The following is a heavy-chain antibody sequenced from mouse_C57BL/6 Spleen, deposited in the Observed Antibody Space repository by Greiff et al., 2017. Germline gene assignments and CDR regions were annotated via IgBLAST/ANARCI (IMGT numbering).Heavy chain of an antibody. Sequence: EVQLQEPGPGLVKPSQSLSLSCSATGYTITSGYYWNWIRQSPGNKLEWMGYIPYDGSNNYNQSLKNRISITRDTSKNQFILKLNAVTTEDTATYYCARDGYFDYWGQGTTLTVSS. V-gene: IGHV3-6*01. CDR1: GYTITSGYY. J-gene: IGHJ2*01. CDR2: IPYDGSN. CDR3: ARDGYFDY.